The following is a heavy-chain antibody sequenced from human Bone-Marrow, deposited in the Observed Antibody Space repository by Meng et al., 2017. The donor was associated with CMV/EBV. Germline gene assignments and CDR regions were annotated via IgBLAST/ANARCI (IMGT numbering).Heavy chain of an antibody. V-gene: IGHV4-34*01. CDR3: ALDYSNYRYFDL. CDR1: GGSFSGYY. CDR2: INHSGST. D-gene: IGHD4-11*01. Sequence: SQTLSLTCAVYGGSFSGYYWSWIRQPPGKGLEWIGEINHSGSTNYNPSLKSRVTISVDTSKNQFSLKLSSVTAADTAVYYCALDYSNYRYFDLWGHGTLVTVSS. J-gene: IGHJ2*01.